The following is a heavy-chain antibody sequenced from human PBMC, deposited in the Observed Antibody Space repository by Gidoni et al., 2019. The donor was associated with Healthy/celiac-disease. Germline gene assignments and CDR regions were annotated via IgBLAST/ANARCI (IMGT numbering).Heavy chain of an antibody. V-gene: IGHV3-66*02. Sequence: EVQLVEPGGGVVQPGGSLGLSCAASGFTVSSNYMSWVRQAPGKWLEWVSVIDSGGSTYYADSVKGRFTISRDNSKNTLYLQMNSLRAEDTAVYYCARDPVSLYYFDYWGQGTLVTVSS. CDR2: IDSGGST. D-gene: IGHD2-15*01. J-gene: IGHJ4*02. CDR1: GFTVSSNY. CDR3: ARDPVSLYYFDY.